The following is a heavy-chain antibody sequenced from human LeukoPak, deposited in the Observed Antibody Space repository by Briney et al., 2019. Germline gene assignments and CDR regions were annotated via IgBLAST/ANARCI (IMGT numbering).Heavy chain of an antibody. D-gene: IGHD7-27*01. CDR1: GGSISSYY. V-gene: IGHV4-59*01. Sequence: SETLSLTCTVSGGSISSYYWSWIRQPPGKGLEWIGYIYYSGSTNYNPSLKSRVTISVDTSKNQFSLKMSSVTAADTAVYYCARDAKTTTALGVPYYYYYMDVWGKGTTVTVSS. CDR3: ARDAKTTTALGVPYYYYYMDV. CDR2: IYYSGST. J-gene: IGHJ6*03.